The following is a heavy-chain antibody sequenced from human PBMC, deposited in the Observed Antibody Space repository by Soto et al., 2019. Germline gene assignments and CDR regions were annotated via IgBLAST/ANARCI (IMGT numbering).Heavy chain of an antibody. CDR1: GGNISNSGYY. CDR3: ARAGDYYDSSGYSTYFDY. V-gene: IGHV4-30-4*08. Sequence: PSQMLCLTCTVSGGNISNSGYYWSWIRQTPGKGLEWIGNIYYSVSTNYNPSLKSRITISLDTSKNQFSLKLSSVTAADTAVYYCARAGDYYDSSGYSTYFDYWGQGTLVTVSS. CDR2: IYYSVST. J-gene: IGHJ4*02. D-gene: IGHD3-22*01.